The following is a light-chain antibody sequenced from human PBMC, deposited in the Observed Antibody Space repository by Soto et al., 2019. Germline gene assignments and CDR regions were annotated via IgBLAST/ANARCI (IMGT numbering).Light chain of an antibody. J-gene: IGKJ1*01. CDR1: QSISSY. CDR3: QQSYSSPPT. V-gene: IGKV1-39*01. Sequence: DIQMTQSPSSLSASVGDRVTITCRASQSISSYLNWYQQKPGKAPKLLIYAASSLQSGVPSRFSGSGSGTDFTLTISSLQPEDFATYYCQQSYSSPPTFGQGTNVDNK. CDR2: AAS.